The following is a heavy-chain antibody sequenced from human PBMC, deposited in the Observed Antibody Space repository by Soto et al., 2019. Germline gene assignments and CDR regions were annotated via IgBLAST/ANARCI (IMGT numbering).Heavy chain of an antibody. CDR3: ARLYSSGWSGPGRN. Sequence: PGGSLRLSCAASGFTFDDYCNSWVRPAPGKGVEWGSGINWNGGSTGYADSVKGRFTISRDNAKNSLYLQINSLRAEDTALYYCARLYSSGWSGPGRNWGQGTLLTISS. CDR2: INWNGGST. V-gene: IGHV3-20*04. J-gene: IGHJ4*02. CDR1: GFTFDDYC. D-gene: IGHD6-19*01.